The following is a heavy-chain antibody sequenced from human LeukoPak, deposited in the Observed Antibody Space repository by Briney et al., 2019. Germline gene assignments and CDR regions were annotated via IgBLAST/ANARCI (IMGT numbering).Heavy chain of an antibody. D-gene: IGHD6-13*01. V-gene: IGHV1-2*02. J-gene: IGHJ5*02. Sequence: ASVKASCKASGYTFTGYYMHWVRQAPGQGLEWMGWINPNSGGTNYAQKFQGRVTMTRDTSISTAYMELSRLRSDDTAVYYCARDGGSSWYLGFNWFDPWGQGTLVTVSS. CDR1: GYTFTGYY. CDR2: INPNSGGT. CDR3: ARDGGSSWYLGFNWFDP.